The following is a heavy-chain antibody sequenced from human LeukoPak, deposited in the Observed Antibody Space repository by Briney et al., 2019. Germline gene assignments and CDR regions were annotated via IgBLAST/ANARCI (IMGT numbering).Heavy chain of an antibody. CDR3: ARLAAGTYYYYYGMDV. J-gene: IGHJ6*02. D-gene: IGHD6-13*01. CDR2: IIPIFGTA. CDR1: GGTFSSYA. V-gene: IGHV1-69*13. Sequence: SVKVSCKASGGTFSSYAISWVRQAPGQGLEWMGGIIPIFGTANYAQKFQGRVTITADESTSTAYMELSSLRSEDTAVYYCARLAAGTYYYYYGMDVWGQGTTVTVSS.